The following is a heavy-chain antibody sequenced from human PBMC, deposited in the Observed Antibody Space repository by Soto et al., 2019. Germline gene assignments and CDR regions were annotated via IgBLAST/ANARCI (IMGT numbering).Heavy chain of an antibody. V-gene: IGHV4-39*01. D-gene: IGHD6-6*01. Sequence: PSETLSLTCTVSGGSISSSSYYWGWIRQPPGKGLEWIGSIYYSGSTYYNPSLKSRVTISVDTSKNQFSLKLSSVIAADTAVYYCARILYSSSSSHYYYGMDVWGQGTTVTVS. CDR2: IYYSGST. CDR3: ARILYSSSSSHYYYGMDV. CDR1: GGSISSSSYY. J-gene: IGHJ6*02.